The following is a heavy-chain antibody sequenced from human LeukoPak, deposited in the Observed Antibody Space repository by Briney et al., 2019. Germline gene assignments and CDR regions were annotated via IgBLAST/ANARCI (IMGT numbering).Heavy chain of an antibody. J-gene: IGHJ1*01. V-gene: IGHV3-15*01. Sequence: PGGSLRLSCAASGFTFSNAWMSWVRQAPGKGLEWVGRIKSKTDGGTTDYAAPVKGRFTISRDDSKNTLCLQMNSLRTEDTAVYYCTTDPHVLPWFGESEGYFQHWGQGTLVTVSS. CDR3: TTDPHVLPWFGESEGYFQH. CDR2: IKSKTDGGTT. CDR1: GFTFSNAW. D-gene: IGHD3-10*01.